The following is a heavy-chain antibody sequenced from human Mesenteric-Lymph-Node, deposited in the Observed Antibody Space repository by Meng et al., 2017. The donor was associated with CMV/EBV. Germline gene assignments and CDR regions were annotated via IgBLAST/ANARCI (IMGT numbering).Heavy chain of an antibody. V-gene: IGHV3-23*01. J-gene: IGHJ4*02. CDR2: ISGSGGST. Sequence: GESLKISCAASGFTFSSYAMSWVRQAPGKGLEWVSAISGSGGSTYYADSVKGRFTISRDNAKNSLYLQMNSLRAEDTAVYYCARGTGLQNYDYWGQGTLVTVSS. CDR3: ARGTGLQNYDY. CDR1: GFTFSSYA. D-gene: IGHD4-11*01.